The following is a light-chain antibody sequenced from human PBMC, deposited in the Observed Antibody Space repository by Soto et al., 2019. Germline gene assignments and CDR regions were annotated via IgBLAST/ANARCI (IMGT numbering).Light chain of an antibody. Sequence: DIQMTQSPSTLSASVGDRVTITCRASQSISSWLAWYQHKPGKAPNLLIYKSSSLESGVPSRFSGSGSGTEVTLTISSLQPDDFATYYCQHSNTYPLTFGGGTKVEIK. V-gene: IGKV1-5*03. CDR1: QSISSW. CDR2: KSS. CDR3: QHSNTYPLT. J-gene: IGKJ4*01.